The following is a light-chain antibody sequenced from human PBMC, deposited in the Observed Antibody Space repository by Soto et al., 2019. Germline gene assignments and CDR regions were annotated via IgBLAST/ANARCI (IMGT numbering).Light chain of an antibody. CDR3: LHDYNYPRT. Sequence: AIQMTQSPSSLSASVGDRVNITCRASQGIRNYLGWYQQKPGKAPNLLIYGASTLQSGVPSRFSGSGSGTDFTLTINSLQPEDFATYYCLHDYNYPRTFGQGPRVDVK. CDR2: GAS. CDR1: QGIRNY. V-gene: IGKV1-6*01. J-gene: IGKJ1*01.